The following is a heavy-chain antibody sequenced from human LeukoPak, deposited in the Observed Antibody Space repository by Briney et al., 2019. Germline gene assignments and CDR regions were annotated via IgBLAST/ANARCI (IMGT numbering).Heavy chain of an antibody. D-gene: IGHD3-22*01. CDR2: IYTSGST. CDR1: GCSISSYY. Sequence: SETLSLTCTVSGCSISSYYWNWIRQPAGKGLEWIGRIYTSGSTNYNPSLKSRVTMSVDTSKNQFSLKLSSVTAADTAVYYCARGRNYYDSSGYYYESAFDIWGQGTMVTVSS. V-gene: IGHV4-4*07. CDR3: ARGRNYYDSSGYYYESAFDI. J-gene: IGHJ3*02.